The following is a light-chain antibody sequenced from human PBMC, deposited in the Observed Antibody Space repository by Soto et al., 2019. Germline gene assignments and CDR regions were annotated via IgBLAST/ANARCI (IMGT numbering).Light chain of an antibody. CDR3: KQSYRTRALT. V-gene: IGKV1-39*01. CDR2: AAS. Sequence: DIQMTQSPSSLSASVGDRVTITCRASQSISSYLNWYQQKPGKAPKLLIYAASSLQSGVPSRFSGSGSGTDFTLTISSLQPEDFATYYCKQSYRTRALTFGGGTKVEIK. CDR1: QSISSY. J-gene: IGKJ4*01.